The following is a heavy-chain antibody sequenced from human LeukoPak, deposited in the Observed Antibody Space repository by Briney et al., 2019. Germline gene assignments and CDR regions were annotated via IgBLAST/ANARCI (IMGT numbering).Heavy chain of an antibody. J-gene: IGHJ4*02. Sequence: SETQSLTCTVSDGSVSSGNYYWSWIRQPPGKGLEWIGYIYYSGSTNYNPSLKSRVTISVDTSKNQFSLKLTSVTAADTAVYYCARDIYSSSWTAPYSWGQGTLVTVSS. V-gene: IGHV4-61*01. CDR2: IYYSGST. CDR3: ARDIYSSSWTAPYS. D-gene: IGHD6-13*01. CDR1: DGSVSSGNYY.